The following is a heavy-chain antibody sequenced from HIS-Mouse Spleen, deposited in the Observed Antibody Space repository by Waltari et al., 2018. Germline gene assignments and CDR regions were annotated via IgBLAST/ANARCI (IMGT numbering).Heavy chain of an antibody. Sequence: QLQLQESGPGLVKPSETLSLTCTVSGGAISSSSYYWGWIRHPPGKGLEWIGSIYYCGSTYYNPSLKSRVTISVDTSKNQFSLKLSSVTAADTAVYYCAREIPYSSSWYDWYFDLWGRGTLVTVSS. V-gene: IGHV4-39*07. CDR3: AREIPYSSSWYDWYFDL. CDR1: GGAISSSSYY. CDR2: IYYCGST. D-gene: IGHD6-13*01. J-gene: IGHJ2*01.